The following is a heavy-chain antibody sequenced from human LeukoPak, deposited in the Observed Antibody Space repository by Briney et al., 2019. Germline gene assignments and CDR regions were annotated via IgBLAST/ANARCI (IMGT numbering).Heavy chain of an antibody. CDR3: ARQITMGRGVPDY. CDR2: ISGSGGST. CDR1: GFTCSRYV. J-gene: IGHJ4*02. V-gene: IGHV3-23*01. D-gene: IGHD3-10*01. Sequence: GGSLRLSCAASGFTCSRYVMSWVRQAPGKGLEWVSAISGSGGSTYYADSVKGRFTISRDNSKNTLYMQMNSLRAEDTAVYYCARQITMGRGVPDYWGQGTLVTVSS.